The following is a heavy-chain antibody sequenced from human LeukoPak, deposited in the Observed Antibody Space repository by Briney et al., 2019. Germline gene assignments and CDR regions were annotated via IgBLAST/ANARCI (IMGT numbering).Heavy chain of an antibody. CDR2: MKQDGSEK. V-gene: IGHV3-7*03. D-gene: IGHD6-6*01. J-gene: IGHJ3*02. CDR1: GFTFSRYA. CDR3: ARVYSSSSGKNAFDI. Sequence: GGSLRLSCAASGFTFSRYAMSWVRQAPGKGLEWVANMKQDGSEKDHVDSVEGRFTISRDNAKNLLYLQMNSLRAEDTAVYYCARVYSSSSGKNAFDIWGQGTRVTVSS.